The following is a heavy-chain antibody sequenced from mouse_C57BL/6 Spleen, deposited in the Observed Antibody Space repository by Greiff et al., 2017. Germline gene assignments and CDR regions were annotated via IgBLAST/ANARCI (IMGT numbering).Heavy chain of an antibody. V-gene: IGHV1-55*01. Sequence: QVQLQQPGAELVKPGASVKMSCKASGYTFTSYWITWVKQRPGQGLEWIGDIYPGSGSTNYNEKFKSKATLTVDTSSSTAYMQLSSLTSEDSAVYYCARGRDDYDDDGYYAMDYWGQGTSVTVSS. CDR3: ARGRDDYDDDGYYAMDY. J-gene: IGHJ4*01. CDR1: GYTFTSYW. CDR2: IYPGSGST. D-gene: IGHD2-4*01.